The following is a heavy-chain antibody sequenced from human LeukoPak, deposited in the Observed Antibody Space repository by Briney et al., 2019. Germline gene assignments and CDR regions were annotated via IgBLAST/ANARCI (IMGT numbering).Heavy chain of an antibody. CDR1: GGSISSGSSY. CDR2: IYTSGST. Sequence: PSQTLSLTCTVSGGSISSGSSYWSWIRQPAGKGLEWIGRIYTSGSTNYNPSLKSRVTISVDTSKNQFSLKLSSVTAADTAVYYCAREEDIVVVPAALYYYYMDVWGKGTTVTVSS. D-gene: IGHD2-2*01. CDR3: AREEDIVVVPAALYYYYMDV. V-gene: IGHV4-61*02. J-gene: IGHJ6*03.